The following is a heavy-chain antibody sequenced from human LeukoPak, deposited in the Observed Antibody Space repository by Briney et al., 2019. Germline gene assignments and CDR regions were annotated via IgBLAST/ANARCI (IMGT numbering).Heavy chain of an antibody. D-gene: IGHD5-24*01. CDR3: ARDPGDGYNLVSNYGVDV. CDR1: GYTFTSYY. Sequence: ASVKVSCKASGYTFTSYYMRWVRQAPGQGLEWMGIINPSGGSASYAQKFQGRVTMTRDTSTSTVYMELSSLRSEDTAVYYCARDPGDGYNLVSNYGVDVWGQGTTVTVSS. J-gene: IGHJ6*02. CDR2: INPSGGSA. V-gene: IGHV1-46*01.